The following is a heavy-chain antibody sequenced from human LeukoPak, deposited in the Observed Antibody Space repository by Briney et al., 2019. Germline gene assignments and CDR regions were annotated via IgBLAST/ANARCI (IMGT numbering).Heavy chain of an antibody. CDR2: AHYSGST. V-gene: IGHV4-39*07. Sequence: SETLSLTCTVSGGSISSSFCSWGWIRQPPGKGLEWIGSAHYSGSTYYNPSLKSRVTISVDASENQFSLKLSSVTAADTAVYHCARLTGTYYYYYMDVWGKGTTVTVSS. J-gene: IGHJ6*03. D-gene: IGHD1-7*01. CDR3: ARLTGTYYYYYMDV. CDR1: GGSISSSFCS.